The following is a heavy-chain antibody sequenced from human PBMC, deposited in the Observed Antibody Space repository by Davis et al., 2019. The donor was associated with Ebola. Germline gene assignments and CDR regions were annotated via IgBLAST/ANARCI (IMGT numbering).Heavy chain of an antibody. D-gene: IGHD3-10*01. CDR2: IWYDGSNK. V-gene: IGHV3-30*02. Sequence: PGGSLRLSCAASGFTFSSYGMHWVRQVPGKGLEWVAVIWYDGSNKYYADSVKGRFTISRDNSKNTLYLQMNSLRAEDTAMYYCAKILRGYWGQGTLVTVSS. CDR1: GFTFSSYG. CDR3: AKILRGY. J-gene: IGHJ4*02.